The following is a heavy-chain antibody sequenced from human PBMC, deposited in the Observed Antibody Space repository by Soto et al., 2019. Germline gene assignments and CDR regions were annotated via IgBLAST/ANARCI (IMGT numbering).Heavy chain of an antibody. D-gene: IGHD3-10*01. Sequence: EVQLLESGGGLAQPGGSLRLSCAASGFTFSSYAMSWVRQAPGKGLEWVSAISGSGGSTYYADSVKGRFTISRDNSKNTLYLQMNSLRAEDTAVYYCANGPMVRGVPFDYWGQGTLVTVSS. J-gene: IGHJ4*02. CDR3: ANGPMVRGVPFDY. CDR2: ISGSGGST. CDR1: GFTFSSYA. V-gene: IGHV3-23*01.